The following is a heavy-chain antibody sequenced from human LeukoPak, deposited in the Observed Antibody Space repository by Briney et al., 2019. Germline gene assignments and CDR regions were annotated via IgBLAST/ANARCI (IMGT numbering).Heavy chain of an antibody. CDR3: ARNGGHSQEH. Sequence: SETLSLTCDVSGASISRGCWWSWVRQPPGKGLEWIGEFSHSGITNFNLSLKSRVTISVDKSRNQFSLNLISVTAADTAVYFCARNGGHSQEHWVRGTLVTVSS. CDR2: FSHSGIT. V-gene: IGHV4-4*02. J-gene: IGHJ1*01. D-gene: IGHD1-1*01. CDR1: GASISRGCW.